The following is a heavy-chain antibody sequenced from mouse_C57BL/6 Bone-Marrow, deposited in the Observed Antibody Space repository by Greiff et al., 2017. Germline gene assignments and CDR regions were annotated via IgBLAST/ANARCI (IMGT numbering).Heavy chain of an antibody. CDR1: GYTFTSYW. V-gene: IGHV1-59*01. Sequence: QVQLQQPGAELVRPGTSVKLSCKASGYTFTSYWMHWVKQRPGQGLAWIGVIDPSDSYTNYNQKFKGKATLTVDTSSSTAYMQLSSLTSEDSAVYYCARAGCNSWCAYWGQGTLVTVSA. CDR3: ARAGCNSWCAY. J-gene: IGHJ3*01. D-gene: IGHD3-3*01. CDR2: IDPSDSYT.